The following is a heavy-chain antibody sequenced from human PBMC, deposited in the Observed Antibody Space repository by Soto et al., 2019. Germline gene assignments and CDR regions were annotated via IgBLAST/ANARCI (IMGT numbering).Heavy chain of an antibody. Sequence: PSETLSLTCAVSGYSINSGYYLGWIRQAPGKGLEWIGCVFHVGHTYYNPSLKSRVTISLDTSMNQFSLKLTSVTAADTALYYCARVLSENWFDPWGQGTLVTVSS. V-gene: IGHV4-38-2*01. J-gene: IGHJ5*02. CDR3: ARVLSENWFDP. CDR2: VFHVGHT. CDR1: GYSINSGYY.